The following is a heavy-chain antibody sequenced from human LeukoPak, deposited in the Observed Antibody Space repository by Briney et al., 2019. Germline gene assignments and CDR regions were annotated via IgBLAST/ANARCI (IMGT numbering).Heavy chain of an antibody. CDR2: FDPEDGET. Sequence: ASVKVSCKVSGYTLTELSMHWVRQAPGKGLEWMGGFDPEDGETIYAQKFQGRVTMTEDTSTDTAYMELRSLRSEDTAVYYSATPLAPGATSLIDYWVQGTLVTVYS. CDR3: ATPLAPGATSLIDY. D-gene: IGHD1-26*01. CDR1: GYTLTELS. V-gene: IGHV1-24*01. J-gene: IGHJ4*02.